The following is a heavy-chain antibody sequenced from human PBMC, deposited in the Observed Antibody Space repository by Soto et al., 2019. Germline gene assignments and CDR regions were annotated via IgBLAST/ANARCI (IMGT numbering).Heavy chain of an antibody. CDR1: GFTFDDYA. J-gene: IGHJ6*02. D-gene: IGHD3-16*01. V-gene: IGHV3-43D*04. CDR3: AKDKPPKNPGTFMDV. Sequence: GGSLRLSCAASGFTFDDYAIHWVRHAPGKGLEWVSLISWDGRSTYYADSVKGRFTISRDNSKNSLYLQMNSLRAEDTALYYCAKDKPPKNPGTFMDVWGQGTTVTVSS. CDR2: ISWDGRST.